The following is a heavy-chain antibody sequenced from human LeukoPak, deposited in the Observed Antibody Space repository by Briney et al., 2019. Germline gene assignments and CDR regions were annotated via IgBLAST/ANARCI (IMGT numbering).Heavy chain of an antibody. CDR1: GYTFTSYG. CDR3: AKATTSGYV. D-gene: IGHD3-10*02. V-gene: IGHV1-2*02. CDR2: IHPNSGGT. Sequence: ASVKVSCKASGYTFTSYGISWVRQAPGQGLEWMGWIHPNSGGTKYAQKFQGRVTMTRDTSITTAYMELSSLRSDDTAVYYCAKATTSGYVWGQGTRVTVSS. J-gene: IGHJ4*02.